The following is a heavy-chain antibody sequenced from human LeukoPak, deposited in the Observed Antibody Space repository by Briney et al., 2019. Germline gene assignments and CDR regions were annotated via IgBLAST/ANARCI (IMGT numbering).Heavy chain of an antibody. V-gene: IGHV1-2*02. CDR1: GYTFTSYY. Sequence: ASVKVSCKASGYTFTSYYMHWVRQAPGQGLEWMGIINPNSGGTNYAQKFQGRVTMTRDTSISTAYMELSRLRSDDTAVYYCARADVSLLWFGEGPFDYWGQGTLVTVSS. CDR2: INPNSGGT. D-gene: IGHD3-10*01. CDR3: ARADVSLLWFGEGPFDY. J-gene: IGHJ4*02.